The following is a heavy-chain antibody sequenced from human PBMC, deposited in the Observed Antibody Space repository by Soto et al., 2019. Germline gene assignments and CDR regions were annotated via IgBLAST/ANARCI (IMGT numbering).Heavy chain of an antibody. CDR2: IYPGDSDT. V-gene: IGHV5-51*01. CDR1: GYSFTSYW. J-gene: IGHJ6*02. D-gene: IGHD2-15*01. CDR3: ARQGYCSGGRCHYYSGMDV. Sequence: GESLKISCKGSGYSFTSYWIGWVRQMPGKGLEWMGIIYPGDSDTRYSPSFQGQVTISADKSISTAYLQWSSLKASDTAMYYCARQGYCSGGRCHYYSGMDVWGQGTTVTVYS.